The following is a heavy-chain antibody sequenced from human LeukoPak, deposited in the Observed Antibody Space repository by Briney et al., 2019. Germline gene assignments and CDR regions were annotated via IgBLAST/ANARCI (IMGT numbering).Heavy chain of an antibody. CDR2: ISANKGNT. V-gene: IGHV1-18*01. J-gene: IGHJ4*02. CDR3: ARGFQSLEY. Sequence: ASVKVSFKASGYSFTTHGITWVRQAPGQGLEWMGWISANKGNTNCAQKFQDRVTMTTDTSTSTAYMELRSLRSDDTAVYYCARGFQSLEYWGQGSLVTVSS. CDR1: GYSFTTHG.